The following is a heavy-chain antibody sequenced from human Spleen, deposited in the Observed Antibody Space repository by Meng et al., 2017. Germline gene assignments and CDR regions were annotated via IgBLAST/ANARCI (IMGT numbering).Heavy chain of an antibody. CDR3: ARANPPDY. CDR2: IIPIFGRT. J-gene: IGHJ4*02. Sequence: QVQLVQSGGEVKKAGSSVKVSCKTSGGTFSSYAFSWVRQAPGQGLEWMGGIIPIFGRTNCAQKLQGRVTISADKSTSTVYMELRSLRSEDTAVYYCARANPPDYWGQGTLVTVSS. CDR1: GGTFSSYA. V-gene: IGHV1-69*06.